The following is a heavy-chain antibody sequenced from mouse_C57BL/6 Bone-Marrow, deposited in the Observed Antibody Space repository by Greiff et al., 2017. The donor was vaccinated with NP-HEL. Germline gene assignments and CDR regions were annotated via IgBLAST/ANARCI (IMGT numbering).Heavy chain of an antibody. CDR2: IFPGSGST. V-gene: IGHV1-75*01. D-gene: IGHD1-1*01. CDR3: ARAGYGSSSSFDY. J-gene: IGHJ2*01. CDR1: GYTFTDYY. Sequence: VQLQQSGPELVKPGASVKISCKASGYTFTDYYINWVKQRPGQGLEWIGWIFPGSGSTYYNEKFKGKATLTVDKSSSTAYMLLSSLTSEDSAVYFCARAGYGSSSSFDYWGQGTTLTVSS.